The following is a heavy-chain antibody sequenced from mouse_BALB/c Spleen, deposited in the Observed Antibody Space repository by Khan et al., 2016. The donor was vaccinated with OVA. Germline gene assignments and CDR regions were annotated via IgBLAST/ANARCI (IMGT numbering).Heavy chain of an antibody. CDR3: ARVNSGNSNYLDY. CDR1: GYTFSSYW. J-gene: IGHJ2*01. D-gene: IGHD1-1*01. Sequence: QVQLKESGADLMKPGASVKISCKVAGYTFSSYWIEWIKQRPGNGLEWIGEILPGSGSTNCNEKLKGKATFTADTSSKTAYMQLSSLTSEDSDVDYCARVNSGNSNYLDYWGQGTTLTVSS. CDR2: ILPGSGST. V-gene: IGHV1-9*01.